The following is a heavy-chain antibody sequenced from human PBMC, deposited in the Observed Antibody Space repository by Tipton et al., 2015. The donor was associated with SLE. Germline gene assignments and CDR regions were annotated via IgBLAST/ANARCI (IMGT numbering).Heavy chain of an antibody. Sequence: TLSLTCTVSGGSISTTTNYWGWIRQPPGKGLEWIGSIYYSGSAYSTYYNPSLNSRVTISVDTSKIQFSLKLSSVTAADTAVYYCARGRLLEWLSTYYYYYGMDVWGHGTTVTVSS. CDR2: IYYSGSAYST. J-gene: IGHJ6*02. CDR3: ARGRLLEWLSTYYYYYGMDV. D-gene: IGHD3-3*01. V-gene: IGHV4-39*07. CDR1: GGSISTTTNY.